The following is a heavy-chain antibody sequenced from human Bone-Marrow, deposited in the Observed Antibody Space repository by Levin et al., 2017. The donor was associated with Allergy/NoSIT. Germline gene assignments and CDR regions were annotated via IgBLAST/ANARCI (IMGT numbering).Heavy chain of an antibody. V-gene: IGHV1-8*02. Sequence: GESLKISCKASGYTFTVHDINWVRQAPGQGLEWMGWMNPTSGATGYSQKFQGRVTMTRDTSISTAYMELGSLRSEDTAIYYCARGGVGSGDYQKWGQGTLVTVSS. J-gene: IGHJ4*02. CDR3: ARGGVGSGDYQK. CDR2: MNPTSGAT. CDR1: GYTFTVHD. D-gene: IGHD4-17*01.